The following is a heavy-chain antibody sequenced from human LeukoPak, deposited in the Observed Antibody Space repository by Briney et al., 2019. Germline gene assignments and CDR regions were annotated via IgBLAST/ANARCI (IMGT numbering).Heavy chain of an antibody. Sequence: GGSLRLSCAATGFTFSSYSMNLVRQAQGKGLEWVSSISSSSSYIYYADSVKGRFTISRDNAKNSLYLQMNSLRAEDTAVYYCARVGQRWLQFDYYYMDVWGKGTTVTVSS. D-gene: IGHD5-24*01. CDR3: ARVGQRWLQFDYYYMDV. CDR1: GFTFSSYS. CDR2: ISSSSSYI. J-gene: IGHJ6*03. V-gene: IGHV3-21*01.